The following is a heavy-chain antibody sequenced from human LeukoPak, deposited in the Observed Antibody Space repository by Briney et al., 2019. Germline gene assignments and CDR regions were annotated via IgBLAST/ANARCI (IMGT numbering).Heavy chain of an antibody. V-gene: IGHV3-23*01. CDR2: ISASGDST. Sequence: PGGSLRLSCAASRFTVSNNYMSWARQAPGKGLEWVSTISASGDSTYYADSVKGRFTIFRDLSRNTLYVQMNSLRAEDTAVYYCARYIRSPLYYFDYWGRGTLVTVSS. D-gene: IGHD1-14*01. CDR1: RFTVSNNY. J-gene: IGHJ4*02. CDR3: ARYIRSPLYYFDY.